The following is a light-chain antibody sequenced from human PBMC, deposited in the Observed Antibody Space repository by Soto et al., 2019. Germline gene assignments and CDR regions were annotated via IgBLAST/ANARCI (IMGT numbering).Light chain of an antibody. CDR2: GAS. CDR1: QSVSSN. CDR3: QQYNNWPRT. Sequence: ELVVTPSPATPSVSPGERAKLSCRASQSVSSNLAWYQQKPGQAPRLLIYGASTRATGIPARFSGSGSGTEFTLTISSLQSEDFAVYYCQQYNNWPRTFGQGTKVDIK. J-gene: IGKJ1*01. V-gene: IGKV3-15*01.